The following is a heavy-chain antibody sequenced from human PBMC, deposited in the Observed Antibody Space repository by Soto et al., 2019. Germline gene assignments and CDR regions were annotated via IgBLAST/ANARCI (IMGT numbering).Heavy chain of an antibody. D-gene: IGHD1-1*01. CDR1: GFTFSYHA. Sequence: QVQLVESGGGVVQPGRSLRLSCAASGFTFSYHALNWVRQAPGKGLEWVAVISYDGDNKYIAESVKGRFTISRDNSKNTVSLQMNSLRTAATAMSFYARATTTSAFSAMDVWGQGTLVTVSS. CDR3: ARATTTSAFSAMDV. J-gene: IGHJ6*02. CDR2: ISYDGDNK. V-gene: IGHV3-30-3*01.